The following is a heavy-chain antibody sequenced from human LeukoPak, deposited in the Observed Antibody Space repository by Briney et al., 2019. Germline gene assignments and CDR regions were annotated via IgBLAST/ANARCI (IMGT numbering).Heavy chain of an antibody. CDR1: GFTFSSHW. V-gene: IGHV3-7*03. Sequence: GGSLRLSCAASGFTFSSHWMSWVRQAPGKGLEWVANIEQDGSEKYYVDSVKGRFTISRDNAKNSLYLQMNSLRAEDTAIYYCAKDLWYSASSCFDYWGQGTLVTVSS. CDR2: IEQDGSEK. CDR3: AKDLWYSASSCFDY. D-gene: IGHD6-13*01. J-gene: IGHJ4*02.